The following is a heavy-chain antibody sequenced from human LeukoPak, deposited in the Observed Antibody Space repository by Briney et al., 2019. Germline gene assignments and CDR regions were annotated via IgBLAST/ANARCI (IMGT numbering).Heavy chain of an antibody. D-gene: IGHD1-14*01. CDR3: AREGGRRGRGRPYYFDY. V-gene: IGHV3-30-3*01. CDR2: ISYDGSNK. CDR1: GFTFSSYA. Sequence: HPGRSLRLSCAASGFTFSSYAMHWVRQAPGKGLEWVAVISYDGSNKYYADSVKGRFTISRDNAKNSLYLQMNSLRDEDTAVYYCAREGGRRGRGRPYYFDYWGQGTLVTVSS. J-gene: IGHJ4*02.